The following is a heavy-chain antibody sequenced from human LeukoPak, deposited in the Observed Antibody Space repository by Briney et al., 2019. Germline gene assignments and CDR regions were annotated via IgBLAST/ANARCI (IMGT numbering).Heavy chain of an antibody. J-gene: IGHJ6*03. Sequence: SQTLSLTCDISGDSVSSNSAAWNWIRQSPLRGLEWLGRTYYRSKWYNDYAVSVKSRITINPDTSKNQFSLQLNSVTPEDTAVYYCARTTEGYCRGRSCYSYYYYMDVWGKGTTVTVSS. CDR1: GDSVSSNSAA. CDR2: TYYRSKWYN. CDR3: ARTTEGYCRGRSCYSYYYYMDV. D-gene: IGHD2-15*01. V-gene: IGHV6-1*01.